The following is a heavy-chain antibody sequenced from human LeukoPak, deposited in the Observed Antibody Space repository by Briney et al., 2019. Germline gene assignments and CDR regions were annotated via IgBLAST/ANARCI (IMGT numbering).Heavy chain of an antibody. CDR2: IKEDGSEK. D-gene: IGHD1-26*01. CDR1: GFTLSRYW. CDR3: ARYSGSPHWYFDY. J-gene: IGHJ4*02. Sequence: GGSLRLSCAASGFTLSRYWMSWVRQAPGKGLEGVANIKEDGSEKYYVDSVKGRFTISRDNAKNSLYLQRNSLRAEDTAVYYCARYSGSPHWYFDYWGQGTLVTVSS. V-gene: IGHV3-7*05.